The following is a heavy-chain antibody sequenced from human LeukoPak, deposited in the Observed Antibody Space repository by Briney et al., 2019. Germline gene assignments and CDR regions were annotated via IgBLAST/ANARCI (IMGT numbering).Heavy chain of an antibody. D-gene: IGHD6-13*01. J-gene: IGHJ6*01. CDR2: IKQDGSEK. CDR1: GFTFSSYS. CDR3: ARDQGQQLGYHYYYYGVDV. V-gene: IGHV3-7*01. Sequence: GGSLRLSCTASGFTFSSYSRNWVRQAPGKGLEWVANIKQDGSEKYYVDSVKGRFTISRDNAKNSLYLQTNSLRAEDTAVYYCARDQGQQLGYHYYYYGVDVWGLGTTVTVSS.